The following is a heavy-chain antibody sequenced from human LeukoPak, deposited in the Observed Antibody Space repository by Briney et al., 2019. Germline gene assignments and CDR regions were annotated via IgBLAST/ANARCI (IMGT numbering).Heavy chain of an antibody. D-gene: IGHD6-25*01. CDR3: AKVYRAKYSSVYFDH. Sequence: GGSLRLSCAASGFTFDDYAMHWVRQAPGKGLEWVSGISWNSGSIGYADSVKGRFTISRDNAKNSLSLQMNSLRAEDTALYYCAKVYRAKYSSVYFDHWGQGTLVTVSS. V-gene: IGHV3-9*01. J-gene: IGHJ4*02. CDR1: GFTFDDYA. CDR2: ISWNSGSI.